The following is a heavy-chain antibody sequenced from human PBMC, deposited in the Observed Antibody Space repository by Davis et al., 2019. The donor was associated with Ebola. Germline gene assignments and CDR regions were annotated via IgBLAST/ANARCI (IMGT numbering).Heavy chain of an antibody. CDR1: GFTVSSNY. V-gene: IGHV3-23*01. CDR3: AKQWRSGNFDY. D-gene: IGHD1-26*01. Sequence: PGGSLRLSCAASGFTVSSNYMSWVRQAPEKGLEWVSEISPSGDRTYYADSVTGRFTISRDNSKNTLYLQMNSLRAEDTAVFYCAKQWRSGNFDYWGQGTLVTVSS. J-gene: IGHJ4*02. CDR2: ISPSGDRT.